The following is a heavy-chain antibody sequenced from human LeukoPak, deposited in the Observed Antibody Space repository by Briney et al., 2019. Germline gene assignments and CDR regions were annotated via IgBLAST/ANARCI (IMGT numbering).Heavy chain of an antibody. CDR1: GFTLRNYA. V-gene: IGHV3-23*01. J-gene: IGHJ4*02. CDR2: IGAGDKYT. CDR3: ARVYLERLTAGYFDH. Sequence: GGSLRLSCAASGFTLRNYAMSWVRQAPGKGLEWVSSIGAGDKYTYYGDSVMGRFTISRDNSKSTLYLQMNSLRDDDSAAYFCARVYLERLTAGYFDHWGQGTQVTVSP. D-gene: IGHD2-8*01.